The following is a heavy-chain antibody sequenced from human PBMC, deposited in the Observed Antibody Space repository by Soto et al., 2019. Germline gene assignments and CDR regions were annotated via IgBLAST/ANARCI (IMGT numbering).Heavy chain of an antibody. Sequence: SETLSLTCVVSGGSISSTNWWTWVRQPPGKRLEWIGEIYHNGSPTYSPSLRGRATISVDKPINQFSLRLSSVTAADTAVYYCGKNWNWGSLVYWGQGTLVTVSS. CDR3: GKNWNWGSLVY. CDR2: IYHNGSP. D-gene: IGHD7-27*01. V-gene: IGHV4-4*02. CDR1: GGSISSTNW. J-gene: IGHJ4*02.